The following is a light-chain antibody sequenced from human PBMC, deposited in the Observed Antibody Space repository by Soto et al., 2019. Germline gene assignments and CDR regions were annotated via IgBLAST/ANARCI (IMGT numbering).Light chain of an antibody. Sequence: QSVRTQPPSVSAAPGQKVTISCSGSSSNIGINYVSWYQQLPGTTPKLLIYDNDKRPSGIPDRFSGSKSGTSATLGITGLQTGDEADYYCGTWDSSLSVYVFGTG. V-gene: IGLV1-51*01. CDR3: GTWDSSLSVYV. CDR2: DND. J-gene: IGLJ1*01. CDR1: SSNIGINY.